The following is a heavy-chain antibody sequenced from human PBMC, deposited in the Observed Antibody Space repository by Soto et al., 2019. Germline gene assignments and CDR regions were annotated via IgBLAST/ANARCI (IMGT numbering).Heavy chain of an antibody. CDR3: ARDRPYYDFWSGHVAFDL. V-gene: IGHV1-3*01. CDR1: GYTFTSYA. Sequence: QVQLVQSGAEVKKPGASVKVSCKASGYTFTSYAMHWVRQAPGQRLEWMGWINAGNGNTKYSQKFQGRVTITRDTSAITAYMELSSLRSEDTAVYYCARDRPYYDFWSGHVAFDLWGQGTMVTVSS. J-gene: IGHJ3*01. D-gene: IGHD3-3*01. CDR2: INAGNGNT.